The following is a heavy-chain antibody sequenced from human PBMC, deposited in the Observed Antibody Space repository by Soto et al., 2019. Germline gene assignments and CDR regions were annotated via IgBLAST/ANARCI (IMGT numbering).Heavy chain of an antibody. CDR1: GGYISSTSYY. CDR2: IYYTGTT. D-gene: IGHD1-1*01. CDR3: ARGLRWTRSFEF. J-gene: IGHJ4*02. V-gene: IGHV4-39*01. Sequence: QLQLQESGPGLVKPSETLSLICSVSGGYISSTSYYWGWIRHSPGTALEWIASIYYTGTTYYNPSLKGRVAISVDRSKIQVSLKGKSVTAADTAVYYCARGLRWTRSFEFWGQGTLVTVSS.